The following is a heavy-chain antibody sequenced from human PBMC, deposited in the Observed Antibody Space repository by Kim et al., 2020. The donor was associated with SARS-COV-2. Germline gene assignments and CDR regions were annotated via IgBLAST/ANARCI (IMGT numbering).Heavy chain of an antibody. V-gene: IGHV3-30*01. CDR2: R. J-gene: IGHJ3*02. Sequence: RYYADDVKGRFTISRDNPKNTLYLQMDSLRPEDTAVYYCAREHPDAFDIWGQGTMVTVSS. CDR3: AREHPDAFDI.